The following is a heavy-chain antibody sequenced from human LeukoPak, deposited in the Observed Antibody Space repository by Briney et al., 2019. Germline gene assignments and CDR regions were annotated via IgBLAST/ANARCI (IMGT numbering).Heavy chain of an antibody. D-gene: IGHD6-13*01. Sequence: GGSLKLSCAASGFTFSTYAMSWVRQAPGKGLEWVSAISVSAGSTYYADSVKGRFTISRDNSKNTLYLQTNSLRAEDTAVYYCATGSVRYSASWYSQEGDYWGQGTLVTVSS. V-gene: IGHV3-23*01. CDR2: ISVSAGST. CDR1: GFTFSTYA. CDR3: ATGSVRYSASWYSQEGDY. J-gene: IGHJ4*02.